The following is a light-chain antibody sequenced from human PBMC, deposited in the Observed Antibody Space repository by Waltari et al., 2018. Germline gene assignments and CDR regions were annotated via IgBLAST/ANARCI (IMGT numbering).Light chain of an antibody. V-gene: IGKV4-1*01. CDR2: WAS. Sequence: DIVMTQSPDSLAVSLGERATINCKSSQSVLYSSNNKNYLAWYQQKPGPPPKLLIYWASTRESGVPDRFSGSGSGTDFTLTISSLQAEDVAVYYCQQYYTKYTFGQGTKLEIK. CDR1: QSVLYSSNNKNY. J-gene: IGKJ2*01. CDR3: QQYYTKYT.